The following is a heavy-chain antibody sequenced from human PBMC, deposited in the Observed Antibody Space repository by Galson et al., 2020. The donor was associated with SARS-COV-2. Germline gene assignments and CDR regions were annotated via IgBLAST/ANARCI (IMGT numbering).Heavy chain of an antibody. Sequence: GGSLRLSCAASGYTFSNYWMHWVRQAPGKGLVWVSRINSDGNNTSYADSVKGRFTISRDNAKNTLYLQMNSLRVEDTAVYYCTATRAYWGQGTLVTVSS. CDR1: GYTFSNYW. D-gene: IGHD1-26*01. J-gene: IGHJ4*02. CDR3: TATRAY. V-gene: IGHV3-74*01. CDR2: INSDGNNT.